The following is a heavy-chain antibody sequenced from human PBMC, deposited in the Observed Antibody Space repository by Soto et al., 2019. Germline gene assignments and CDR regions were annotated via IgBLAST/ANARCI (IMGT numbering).Heavy chain of an antibody. D-gene: IGHD3-22*01. CDR3: ARDLGYYDSGGYFDY. V-gene: IGHV3-11*01. J-gene: IGHJ4*02. CDR2: ISSSGSII. Sequence: LRLSCAASGFTFSDYYMSWIRQAPGKGLEWVSYISSSGSIIYYADSVKGRFTISRDNAKNSLYLQMNSLRAEDAAVYYCARDLGYYDSGGYFDYWGQGTLVTVSS. CDR1: GFTFSDYY.